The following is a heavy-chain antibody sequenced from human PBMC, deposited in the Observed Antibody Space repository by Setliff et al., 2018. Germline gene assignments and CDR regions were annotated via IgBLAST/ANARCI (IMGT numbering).Heavy chain of an antibody. D-gene: IGHD4-4*01. J-gene: IGHJ6*03. V-gene: IGHV4-39*07. CDR3: ARGTTNLNYYYYMDV. Sequence: SETLSLTCTVSGGSISSSNYYWGWIRQPPGKGLEWIGNIYNSGSTYYNPSLKSRVTMSVDTSKNHFSLRLSSVTAADTAVYYCARGTTNLNYYYYMDVWGKGTTVTVSS. CDR2: IYNSGST. CDR1: GGSISSSNYY.